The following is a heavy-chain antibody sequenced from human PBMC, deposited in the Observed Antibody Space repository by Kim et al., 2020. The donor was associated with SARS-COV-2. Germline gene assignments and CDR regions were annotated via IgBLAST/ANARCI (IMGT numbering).Heavy chain of an antibody. J-gene: IGHJ4*02. CDR3: TTESEYYYDSSGYLIDY. D-gene: IGHD3-22*01. Sequence: GGSLRLSCAASGFTFSNAWMSWVRQAPGKGLEWVGRIKSKTDGGTTDYAAPVKGRFTISRDDSKNTLYLQMNSLKTEDTAVYYCTTESEYYYDSSGYLIDYWGQGTLVTVSS. V-gene: IGHV3-15*01. CDR2: IKSKTDGGTT. CDR1: GFTFSNAW.